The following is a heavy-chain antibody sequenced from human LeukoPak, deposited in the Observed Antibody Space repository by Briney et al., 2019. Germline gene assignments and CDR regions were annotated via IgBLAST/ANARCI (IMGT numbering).Heavy chain of an antibody. V-gene: IGHV3-48*03. CDR1: GFTFSSFE. CDR3: ARVSRATALTPPELDY. J-gene: IGHJ4*02. D-gene: IGHD4-23*01. CDR2: ISGGGETV. Sequence: PGGSLRLSCAASGFTFSSFEMNWVRQAPGKGLEWVSYISGGGETVYYTDSVKGRFIISRDNAKNSLYLQMNSLRAEDTALYYCARVSRATALTPPELDYWGQGTLVTVSS.